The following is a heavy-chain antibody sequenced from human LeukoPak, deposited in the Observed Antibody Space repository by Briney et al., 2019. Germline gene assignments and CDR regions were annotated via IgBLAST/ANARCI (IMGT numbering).Heavy chain of an antibody. J-gene: IGHJ3*02. Sequence: PGGSLRLSCAASGFTFSSYSMNWVRQAPGKGLEWVSSISSSSSYIYYADSVKGRFTISRDNAKNSLYLQMNSLRAEDTAVYYCARSGSGWQSGHDAFDIWGQGTMVTVSS. D-gene: IGHD6-19*01. V-gene: IGHV3-21*01. CDR3: ARSGSGWQSGHDAFDI. CDR2: ISSSSSYI. CDR1: GFTFSSYS.